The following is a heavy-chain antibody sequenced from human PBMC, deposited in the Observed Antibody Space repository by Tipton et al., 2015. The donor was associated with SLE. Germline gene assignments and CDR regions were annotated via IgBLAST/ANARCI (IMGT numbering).Heavy chain of an antibody. Sequence: SLRLSCVGSQFTFANYWMHWVRQVPGKGLLWVARINDDGTTPDYADSVKGRFTISRDNAKNSIFLHLSALRADDSGVYFCAREGQSCSGGVCYQGGGFFASWGRGTVVSVSS. J-gene: IGHJ4*02. D-gene: IGHD2-8*02. CDR3: AREGQSCSGGVCYQGGGFFAS. V-gene: IGHV3-74*01. CDR1: QFTFANYW. CDR2: INDDGTTP.